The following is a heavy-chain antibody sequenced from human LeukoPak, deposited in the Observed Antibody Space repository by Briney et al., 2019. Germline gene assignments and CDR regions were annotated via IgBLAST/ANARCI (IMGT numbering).Heavy chain of an antibody. CDR3: ARGLVLGASDI. D-gene: IGHD1-26*01. V-gene: IGHV3-48*01. Sequence: GGSLRLSCAASGFTFSSYSMNWVRQAPGKGLEWISYISSTYTIDYTDSVKGRFTISRDNAKNSLYLQMNRLRANDTAVYYCARGLVLGASDIWGQGTMVTVSS. CDR2: ISSTYTI. CDR1: GFTFSSYS. J-gene: IGHJ3*02.